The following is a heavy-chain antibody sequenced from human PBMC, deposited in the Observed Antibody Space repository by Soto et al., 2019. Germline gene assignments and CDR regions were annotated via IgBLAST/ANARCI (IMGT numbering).Heavy chain of an antibody. Sequence: EVQLVESGGGLVMPGGSLRLSCAASGFTFASYHMTWVRQAPGKGLDWVSSINPSSSHIYYSDSVRGRFTISRDDSKNSLQLDMNSLRTEDVAIYYCVRGYCGGGGCYLRRDDRDVFGQGTAFTVSS. CDR2: INPSSSHI. J-gene: IGHJ3*01. CDR1: GFTFASYH. V-gene: IGHV3-21*02. D-gene: IGHD2-15*01. CDR3: VRGYCGGGGCYLRRDDRDV.